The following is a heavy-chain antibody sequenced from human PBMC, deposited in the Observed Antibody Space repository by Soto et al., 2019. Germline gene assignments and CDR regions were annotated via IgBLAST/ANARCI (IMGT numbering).Heavy chain of an antibody. V-gene: IGHV3-30-3*01. D-gene: IGHD6-13*01. CDR2: ISYDGNNN. Sequence: QVQLVESGGGVVQPGMSLRLSCAASGFTFSTYAMYWVRQPPGAGLEWVAVISYDGNNNYYTDSVKGRFTISRDNSKNTLYLQMNNLRSEDTALYYCARDFVPAAGTSWAANRLDPWGQGTLVTVSS. CDR3: ARDFVPAAGTSWAANRLDP. CDR1: GFTFSTYA. J-gene: IGHJ5*02.